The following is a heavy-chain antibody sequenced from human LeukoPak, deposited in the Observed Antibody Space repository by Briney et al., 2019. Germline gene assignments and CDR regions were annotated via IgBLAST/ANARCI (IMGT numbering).Heavy chain of an antibody. CDR3: ARADGGNSPGYYYGLDV. CDR2: LNPDSGYT. D-gene: IGHD4-23*01. V-gene: IGHV1-8*01. CDR1: GYIFTSHD. Sequence: ASVKVSCKASGYIFTSHDINWVRQATGQGFEWMGRLNPDSGYTGSAQKFQGRVTMTRDTSISTAYMELSSLRSEDTAVYYCARADGGNSPGYYYGLDVWGQGTTVTVSS. J-gene: IGHJ6*02.